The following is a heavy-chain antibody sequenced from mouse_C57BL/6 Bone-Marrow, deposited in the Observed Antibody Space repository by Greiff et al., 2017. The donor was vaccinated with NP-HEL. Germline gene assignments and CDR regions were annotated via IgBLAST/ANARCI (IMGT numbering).Heavy chain of an antibody. D-gene: IGHD2-4*01. CDR3: ARGYYDYDYD. J-gene: IGHJ2*01. CDR1: GYAFSSSW. CDR2: IYPGDGDT. V-gene: IGHV1-82*01. Sequence: VQLQQSGPELVKPGASVKISCKASGYAFSSSWMNWVKQRPGKGLEWIGRIYPGDGDTNYNGKFKGKATLTADKSSSTAYMQLSSLTSEDSAVYFCARGYYDYDYDWGQGTTLTVSS.